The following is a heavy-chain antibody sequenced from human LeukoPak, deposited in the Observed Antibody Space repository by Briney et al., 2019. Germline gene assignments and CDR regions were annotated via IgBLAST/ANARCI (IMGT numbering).Heavy chain of an antibody. CDR1: GFTFSSYA. Sequence: GGSLRLSCAASGFTFSSYAMSWVRQAPGKGLEWVSTISCSGASTYYADSVKGRFTISRDNSKNTLYLQMISLRAEDTAVYYCAASFSGYPNFDFWGQGTLVTVSS. CDR2: ISCSGAST. D-gene: IGHD3-22*01. CDR3: AASFSGYPNFDF. J-gene: IGHJ4*02. V-gene: IGHV3-23*01.